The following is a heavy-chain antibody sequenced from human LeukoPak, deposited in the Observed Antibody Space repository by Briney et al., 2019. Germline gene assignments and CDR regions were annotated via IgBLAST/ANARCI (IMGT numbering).Heavy chain of an antibody. CDR1: GFTVSSNY. Sequence: RGSLRLSCAASGFTVSSNYMSWVRQAPGKGLEWVSVIYSGGSTYYADSVKGRFTISRDNSKNTLYLQMNSLRAEDTAVYYCARDVYGAIRVYWGQGTLVTVSS. D-gene: IGHD2-2*02. CDR3: ARDVYGAIRVY. CDR2: IYSGGST. J-gene: IGHJ4*02. V-gene: IGHV3-53*01.